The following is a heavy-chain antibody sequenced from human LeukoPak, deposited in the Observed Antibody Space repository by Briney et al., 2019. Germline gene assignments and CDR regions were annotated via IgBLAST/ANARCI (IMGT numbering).Heavy chain of an antibody. CDR1: GGSISSYY. CDR3: AREAIRGYRYGYNWFDP. CDR2: IYYSGST. Sequence: SETLSLTCTVSGGSISSYYWSWIRQPPGKGLEWIGYIYYSGSTNYNPSLKSRVTISVDTSKNQFSLKLSSVTAADTAVYYCAREAIRGYRYGYNWFDPWGQGTLVTVSS. D-gene: IGHD5-18*01. J-gene: IGHJ5*02. V-gene: IGHV4-59*12.